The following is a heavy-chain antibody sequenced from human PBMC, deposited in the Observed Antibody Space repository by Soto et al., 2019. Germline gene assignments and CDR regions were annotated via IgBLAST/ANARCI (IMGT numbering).Heavy chain of an antibody. CDR1: GFTFNSYS. J-gene: IGHJ6*02. D-gene: IGHD2-21*01. Sequence: VQLVQSGGGLVKPGGSLRLSCAASGFTFNSYSMNWVRQAPGKGLVWVSCISSSSTDIYYADSVKGRFTISRDNAKNSLYLQMNSLRGEDTAVYYCARAEIVALGIPSFDYYGMDVWGQGTTVTVS. CDR3: ARAEIVALGIPSFDYYGMDV. CDR2: ISSSSTDI. V-gene: IGHV3-21*01.